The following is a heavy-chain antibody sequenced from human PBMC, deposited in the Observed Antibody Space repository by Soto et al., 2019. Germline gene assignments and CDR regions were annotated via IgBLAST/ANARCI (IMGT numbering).Heavy chain of an antibody. CDR1: GLTFSKFE. Sequence: TGGSLRLSCEVSGLTFSKFEMTWVRQAPGKGLEWVSAISGSGDATYYADSVKGRFTIPRDNAKNSLYLQMNSLRAEDTAVYYCARDELGIVVASMFDYWGQGTLVTVSS. CDR3: ARDELGIVVASMFDY. V-gene: IGHV3-21*01. D-gene: IGHD3-22*01. CDR2: ISGSGDAT. J-gene: IGHJ4*02.